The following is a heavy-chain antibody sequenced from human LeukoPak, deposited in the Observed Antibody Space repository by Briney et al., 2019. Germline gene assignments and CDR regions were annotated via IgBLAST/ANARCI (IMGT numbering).Heavy chain of an antibody. V-gene: IGHV3-48*01. CDR1: GFTFSRYT. CDR3: ARTNGYSGYVSYDY. CDR2: ISGGSYSI. Sequence: PGGSLRLSCAPSGFTFSRYTMNWVGQAPGKGLEWVSYISGGSYSIYYADSVKGRFTNSRDDAKNSMFLQMNSLTTEDTAVYYCARTNGYSGYVSYDYWGQGTLVTVSS. D-gene: IGHD5-12*01. J-gene: IGHJ4*02.